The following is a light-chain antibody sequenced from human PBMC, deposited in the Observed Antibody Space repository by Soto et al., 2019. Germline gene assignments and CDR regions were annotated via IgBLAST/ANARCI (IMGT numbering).Light chain of an antibody. Sequence: IVLTQSPAVLALSPGERATIPCVASQSVSYRYLAWYQQKPGLAPRLLIYDASSRATGIPDRFSGSGSGTDFTLTISRLEPEDFAVYYCQQYGSSVTFGQGTRLEIK. J-gene: IGKJ5*01. CDR2: DAS. V-gene: IGKV3D-20*01. CDR3: QQYGSSVT. CDR1: QSVSYRY.